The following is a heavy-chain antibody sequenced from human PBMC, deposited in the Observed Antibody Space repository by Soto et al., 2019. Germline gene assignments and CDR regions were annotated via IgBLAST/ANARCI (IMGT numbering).Heavy chain of an antibody. Sequence: QVQLVQSGAEVKKPGSSVKVSCKASGGTFSSYAISWVRQAPGQGLDWMGGIIPIFGTANYAQKFKGRVTITAVESTSTASMALSSLRSEVTTVYYCATEVMVRRVFSVFDYWCQGTLVTVSS. J-gene: IGHJ4*02. CDR3: ATEVMVRRVFSVFDY. V-gene: IGHV1-69*01. CDR2: IIPIFGTA. CDR1: GGTFSSYA. D-gene: IGHD3-10*01.